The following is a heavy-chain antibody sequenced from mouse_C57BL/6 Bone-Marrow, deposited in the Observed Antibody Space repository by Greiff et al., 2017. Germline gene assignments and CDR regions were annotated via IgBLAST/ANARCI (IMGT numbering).Heavy chain of an antibody. CDR1: GFSIDSDCY. V-gene: IGHV3-3*01. Sequence: EVQLQQSGPSLVRPSQTLSLTCTVTGFSIDSDCYWIWIRQFPGNKLEYIGYTFYSGITYYNPSLESRTYITRDTSKNQFSLKLSSVTTEDTATYYCARVDGYYPWYFDVWGTGTTVTVSS. CDR2: TFYSGIT. J-gene: IGHJ1*03. CDR3: ARVDGYYPWYFDV. D-gene: IGHD2-3*01.